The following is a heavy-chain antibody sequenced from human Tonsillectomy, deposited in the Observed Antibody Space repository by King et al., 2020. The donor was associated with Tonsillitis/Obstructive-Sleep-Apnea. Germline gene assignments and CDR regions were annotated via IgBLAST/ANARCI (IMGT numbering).Heavy chain of an antibody. CDR2: IYYSGST. D-gene: IGHD6-6*01. CDR3: ARGAIEYSSSFWFDP. V-gene: IGHV4-59*01. Sequence: QLQESGPGLVKPSETLSLTCTVSGGSISSYSCSWIRQPPGKGLEWIGYIYYSGSTNHNPSLKSRVTISVDTSKNQFSLKLRSVTAADTAIYYCARGAIEYSSSFWFDPWGQGTLVTVSS. CDR1: GGSISSYS. J-gene: IGHJ5*02.